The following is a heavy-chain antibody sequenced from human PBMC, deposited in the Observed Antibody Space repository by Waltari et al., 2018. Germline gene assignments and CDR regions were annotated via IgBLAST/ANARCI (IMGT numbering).Heavy chain of an antibody. D-gene: IGHD6-13*01. V-gene: IGHV1-2*06. CDR3: ARGAAAGPDDY. Sequence: QVQLVQSGAEVKKPGASVKVSCKASGYTFTGYYTHWVRQAPGQGLEWMGRINTNSGGTNYAQKFQGRVAMTRDTSISTAYMELSRLRSDDTAVYYCARGAAAGPDDYWGQGTLVTVSS. CDR1: GYTFTGYY. J-gene: IGHJ4*02. CDR2: INTNSGGT.